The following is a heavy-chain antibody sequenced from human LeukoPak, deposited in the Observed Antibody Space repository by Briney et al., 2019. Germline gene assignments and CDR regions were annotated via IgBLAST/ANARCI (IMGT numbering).Heavy chain of an antibody. V-gene: IGHV3-9*01. CDR3: AKDPGYSYGSGNYFDY. CDR2: ISWNSGSI. CDR1: GFTFDDYA. J-gene: IGHJ4*02. Sequence: GGSLRLSCAASGFTFDDYAMHWVRQAPGKGLEWVSGISWNSGSISYADSVKGRFAISRDNAKNSLYLQMNSLRAEDTALYYCAKDPGYSYGSGNYFDYWGQGTLVTVSS. D-gene: IGHD5-18*01.